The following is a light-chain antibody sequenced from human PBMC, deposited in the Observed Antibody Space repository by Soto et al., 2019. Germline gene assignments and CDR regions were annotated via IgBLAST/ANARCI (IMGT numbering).Light chain of an antibody. CDR1: QDISSS. J-gene: IGKJ4*01. CDR2: DAS. V-gene: IGKV1-13*02. CDR3: MQGLQTPLT. Sequence: AIQLTQSPSSLSASVGDRVTITCRASQDISSSLAWYQQKPGKAPKLLMNDASSLESGVPSRFSGSGSGTDFTLTISRVEPEDFGVYYCMQGLQTPLTFGRGTKVEIK.